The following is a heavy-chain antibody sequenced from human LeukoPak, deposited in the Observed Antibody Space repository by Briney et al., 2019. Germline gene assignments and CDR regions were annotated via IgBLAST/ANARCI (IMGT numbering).Heavy chain of an antibody. J-gene: IGHJ3*02. D-gene: IGHD3-22*01. CDR3: SKTPVVPLSALDI. CDR2: INHSGST. CDR1: GGSFSVYA. V-gene: IGHV4-34*01. Sequence: SETLSLTCGVHGGSFSVYAWSWIPQSPGKGLQWMGEINHSGSTTYNPSLKSQVTISLDTSRNQFSLELTSVTAADSAVYYWSKTPVVPLSALDIGPQETLHTVS.